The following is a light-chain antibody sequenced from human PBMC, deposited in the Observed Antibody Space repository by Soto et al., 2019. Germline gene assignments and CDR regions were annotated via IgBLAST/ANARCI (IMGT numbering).Light chain of an antibody. CDR2: DAS. V-gene: IGKV3-11*01. Sequence: EVVLTQSPDTLSLPPGERATLSCRASQSISSYLAWYQQKPGQAPRLLIYDASSRATGIPARFSGSGSGTDFTLTISSLEPEDFATYYCQQSYNIPPTFGQGTKVEI. CDR1: QSISSY. J-gene: IGKJ1*01. CDR3: QQSYNIPPT.